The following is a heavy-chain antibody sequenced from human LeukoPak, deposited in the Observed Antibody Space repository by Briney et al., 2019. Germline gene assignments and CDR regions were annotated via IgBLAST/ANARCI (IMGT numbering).Heavy chain of an antibody. V-gene: IGHV4-38-2*02. D-gene: IGHD1-1*01. CDR2: IYHRGTT. Sequence: SETLSLTCTVSGYSISTGYFWGWIRQPPGKGLEWIGNIYHRGTTYYNPSLMTRVNLSVDTSKNQFSLKLTSVTAADTAVYYCASGTSNPPRGFFDYWGQGTLVTVSS. CDR3: ASGTSNPPRGFFDY. CDR1: GYSISTGYF. J-gene: IGHJ4*02.